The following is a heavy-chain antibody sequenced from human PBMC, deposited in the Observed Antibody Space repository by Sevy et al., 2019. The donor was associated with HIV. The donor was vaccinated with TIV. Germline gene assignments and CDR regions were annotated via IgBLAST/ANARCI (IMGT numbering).Heavy chain of an antibody. V-gene: IGHV3-23*01. CDR2: ISGSGGST. Sequence: GGSLRLSCAASGFTFSSYALSWVRQAPGKGLEWVSAISGSGGSTYYADSVKGRFTISRDNSKNTLYLQMNSLRAEDTAVYYCAKNDFWSGYPIDYWGQGTLVTVSS. CDR3: AKNDFWSGYPIDY. D-gene: IGHD3-3*01. J-gene: IGHJ4*02. CDR1: GFTFSSYA.